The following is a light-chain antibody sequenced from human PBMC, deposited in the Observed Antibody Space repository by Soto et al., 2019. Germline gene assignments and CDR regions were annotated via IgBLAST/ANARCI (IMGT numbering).Light chain of an antibody. CDR2: AAS. CDR3: QQRSNWPPQFT. CDR1: QSVSSY. Sequence: EIVLTQSPATLSLSPGERATLSCRASQSVSSYLAWYQQKPGQAPRLLIYAASTRATGIPARFSGSGSGTDFTLTISSLEPEDFAVYYCQQRSNWPPQFTFGPGTKVDIK. J-gene: IGKJ3*01. V-gene: IGKV3-11*01.